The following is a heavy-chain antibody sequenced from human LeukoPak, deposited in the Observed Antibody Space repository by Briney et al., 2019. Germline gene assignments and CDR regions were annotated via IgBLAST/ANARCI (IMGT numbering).Heavy chain of an antibody. J-gene: IGHJ1*01. V-gene: IGHV4-59*01. CDR1: GGSISSYY. D-gene: IGHD6-13*01. Sequence: SETLSLTCTVSGGSISSYYWGWIRQPPGKGLEWIGYIYYSGSTNYNPSLKSRVTISVDTSKDHFSLKLSSVTAADTAVYYCARGDSSSSLEYFQHWGQGTLVTVSS. CDR2: IYYSGST. CDR3: ARGDSSSSLEYFQH.